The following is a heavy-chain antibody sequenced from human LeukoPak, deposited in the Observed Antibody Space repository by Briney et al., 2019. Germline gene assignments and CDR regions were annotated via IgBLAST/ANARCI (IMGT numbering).Heavy chain of an antibody. Sequence: GGSLRLSCAASGFTFDDYAMHWVRQAPGKGLEWVSGIIWNSGSIGYADSVKGRFTISRDNSKNTLFLQMNSLRAEDTAVYYCAKQATVLRYFDWLVDYWGQGTLVTVSS. CDR2: IIWNSGSI. CDR1: GFTFDDYA. CDR3: AKQATVLRYFDWLVDY. V-gene: IGHV3-9*01. D-gene: IGHD3-9*01. J-gene: IGHJ4*02.